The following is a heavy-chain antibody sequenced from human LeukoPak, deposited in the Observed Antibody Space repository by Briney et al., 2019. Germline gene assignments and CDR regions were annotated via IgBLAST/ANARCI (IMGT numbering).Heavy chain of an antibody. D-gene: IGHD2-2*02. Sequence: SETLSLTCTVSGGSISSGSYYWSWIRQPAGKGLEWIGRIYTSGSTNYNPSLKSRVTISVDTSKNQFSLKLSSVTAADTAVYYCARGRYCSSTSCYTIDYWGQGTLVTVSS. CDR2: IYTSGST. V-gene: IGHV4-61*02. CDR1: GGSISSGSYY. CDR3: ARGRYCSSTSCYTIDY. J-gene: IGHJ4*02.